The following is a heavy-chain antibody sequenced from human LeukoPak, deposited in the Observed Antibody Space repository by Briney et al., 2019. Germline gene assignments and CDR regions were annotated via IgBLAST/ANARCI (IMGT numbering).Heavy chain of an antibody. V-gene: IGHV3-48*04. Sequence: GGSLRLSCAASGFTFSSYSMNWVRQAPGKGLEWVSYTSSSSSTIYYADSVKGRFTISRDNAKNSLYLQMNSLRAEDTAVYYCARDRVVTRLSDAFDIWGQGTMVTVSS. CDR1: GFTFSSYS. D-gene: IGHD4-23*01. J-gene: IGHJ3*02. CDR3: ARDRVVTRLSDAFDI. CDR2: TSSSSSTI.